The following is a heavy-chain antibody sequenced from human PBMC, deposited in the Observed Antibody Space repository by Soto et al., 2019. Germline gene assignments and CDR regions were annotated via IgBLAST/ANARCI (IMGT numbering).Heavy chain of an antibody. CDR1: GFTFSSYG. V-gene: IGHV3-30*18. CDR2: ISYDGSNK. Sequence: QVQLVESGGGVVQPGRSLRLSCAASGFTFSSYGMHWVRQAPGKWLEWVAVISYDGSNKYYADSVKGRLTISRDNSKNKLYLQMNSLRAEDTAVYYCAKVNCSSTSCYGDYWGQGTLVTVSS. D-gene: IGHD2-2*01. J-gene: IGHJ4*02. CDR3: AKVNCSSTSCYGDY.